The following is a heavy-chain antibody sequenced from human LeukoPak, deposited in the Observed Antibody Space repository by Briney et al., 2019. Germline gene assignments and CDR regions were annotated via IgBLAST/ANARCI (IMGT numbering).Heavy chain of an antibody. CDR2: IYHSGST. D-gene: IGHD3-22*01. CDR3: ARGPYSYDSSGAFDI. J-gene: IGHJ3*02. V-gene: IGHV4-59*08. Sequence: SETLSLTCTVSGGSISTYYWSWIRQPPGKGLEWIGYIYHSGSTNYNPSLKSRVTISVDTSKNQFSLKLSSVTAADTAVYFCARGPYSYDSSGAFDIWGQGTMVTVSS. CDR1: GGSISTYY.